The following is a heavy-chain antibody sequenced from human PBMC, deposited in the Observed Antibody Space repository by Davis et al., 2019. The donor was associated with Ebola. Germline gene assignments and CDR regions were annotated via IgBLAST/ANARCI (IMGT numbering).Heavy chain of an antibody. D-gene: IGHD3-3*01. CDR2: INHSGST. V-gene: IGHV4-34*01. CDR3: ARGPRSDYDFWSGSYYYYGMDV. Sequence: PSETLSLTCAVYGGSLSGYYWSWIRQPPGKGLEWIGEINHSGSTNYNPSLKSRVTISVDTSKNQFSLKLSSVTAADTAVYYCARGPRSDYDFWSGSYYYYGMDVWGQGTTVTVSS. J-gene: IGHJ6*02. CDR1: GGSLSGYY.